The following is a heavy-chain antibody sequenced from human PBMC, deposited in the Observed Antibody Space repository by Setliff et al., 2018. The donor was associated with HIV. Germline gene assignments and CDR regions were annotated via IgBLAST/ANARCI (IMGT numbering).Heavy chain of an antibody. CDR1: GGSIRSH. J-gene: IGHJ4*02. V-gene: IGHV4-38-2*02. CDR2: AYHSGTT. CDR3: MRGRSITIFGVAYFDF. D-gene: IGHD3-3*01. Sequence: SETLSLTCSVSGGSIRSHWSWIRQPPGKGLEWIGSAYHSGTTYYNPSLKSRVTISVDMSNNQFSLKVTSVTAADTAVYYCMRGRSITIFGVAYFDFWGQGTQVTVSS.